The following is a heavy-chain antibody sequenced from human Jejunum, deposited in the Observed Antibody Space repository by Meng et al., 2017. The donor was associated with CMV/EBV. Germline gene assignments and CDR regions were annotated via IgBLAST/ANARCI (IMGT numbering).Heavy chain of an antibody. V-gene: IGHV3-23*03. CDR3: AREEGYTRPHYFDY. CDR1: GITLSSYA. J-gene: IGHJ4*02. D-gene: IGHD6-13*01. CDR2: IYRECGNT. Sequence: SGITLSSYAMTWGRQAAGKGLEWGEVIYRECGNTDYADSVKGRFTISRDNSKNTLYLQMNSLRAEDTAVYYCAREEGYTRPHYFDYWGQGTLVTVSS.